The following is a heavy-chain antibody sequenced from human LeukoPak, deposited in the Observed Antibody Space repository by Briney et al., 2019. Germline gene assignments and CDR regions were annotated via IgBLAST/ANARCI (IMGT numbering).Heavy chain of an antibody. J-gene: IGHJ4*02. CDR2: INLNSGGT. D-gene: IGHD1-14*01. Sequence: ASVKGSCKASGYTFTGYYMHWVRQAPGQGLEWMGRINLNSGGTSYTQKFQGRVTMTRDTSISTVYMELSRLRSDDTAVYYCAREDLPGPDYWGQGTLVTVSS. V-gene: IGHV1-2*06. CDR1: GYTFTGYY. CDR3: AREDLPGPDY.